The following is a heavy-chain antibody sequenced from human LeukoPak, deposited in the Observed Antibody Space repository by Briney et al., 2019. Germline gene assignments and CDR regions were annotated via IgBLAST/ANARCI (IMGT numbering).Heavy chain of an antibody. Sequence: SETLSLTCTVSGGSISSYYWSWIRQPPGKGLEWIGYIYYSGSTNYNPSLKSRVTISVDTSKNQFSLKLSSVTAADTAVYYCARSLRLGELSSLDYWGQGTLVTVSS. CDR2: IYYSGST. CDR3: ARSLRLGELSSLDY. V-gene: IGHV4-59*01. D-gene: IGHD3-16*02. CDR1: GGSISSYY. J-gene: IGHJ4*02.